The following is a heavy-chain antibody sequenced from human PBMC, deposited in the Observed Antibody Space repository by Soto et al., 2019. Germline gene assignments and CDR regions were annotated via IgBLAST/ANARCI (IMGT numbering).Heavy chain of an antibody. CDR1: GYSFTSYA. CDR2: INAGKGNT. Sequence: QVQLVQSGAEEKKPGASVKVSCKASGYSFTSYAMHWVRQAPGQRLEWMGWINAGKGNTKYSQKFQGRVTITRDTSANTAYMELSSLRSEDTAMYYCARAVAVPASCDYWGQGTLVTVSS. D-gene: IGHD6-19*01. CDR3: ARAVAVPASCDY. J-gene: IGHJ4*02. V-gene: IGHV1-3*05.